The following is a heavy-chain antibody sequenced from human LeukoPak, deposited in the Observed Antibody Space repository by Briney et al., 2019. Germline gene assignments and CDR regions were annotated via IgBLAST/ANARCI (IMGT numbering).Heavy chain of an antibody. CDR2: IRDKVSGGTT. V-gene: IGHV3-49*04. Sequence: GGSLRLSCRGSGLSFCGDAVSWVRQAPGKGLESVGFIRDKVSGGTTEYVASVRGRFTISRGDSRSIAYLQMTRLKTEDTAVYYCTINYYNGSLYEDYWGQGTLVTVSS. CDR3: TINYYNGSLYEDY. J-gene: IGHJ4*02. CDR1: GLSFCGDA. D-gene: IGHD3-22*01.